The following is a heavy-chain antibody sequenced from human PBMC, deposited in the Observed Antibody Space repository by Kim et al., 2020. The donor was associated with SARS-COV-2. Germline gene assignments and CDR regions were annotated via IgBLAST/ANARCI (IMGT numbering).Heavy chain of an antibody. Sequence: GGSLRLSCKGSGDTLTSNWIAWVRQVPGKGLEWMGIIYLGDSDARYSPSFQGQVSFSADKYITTAYLQWSSLKASDTAIYFCARQTGTTWNTYFDYWGQEPWSPSPQ. V-gene: IGHV5-51*01. D-gene: IGHD1-7*01. CDR3: ARQTGTTWNTYFDY. CDR2: IYLGDSDA. J-gene: IGHJ4*01. CDR1: GDTLTSNW.